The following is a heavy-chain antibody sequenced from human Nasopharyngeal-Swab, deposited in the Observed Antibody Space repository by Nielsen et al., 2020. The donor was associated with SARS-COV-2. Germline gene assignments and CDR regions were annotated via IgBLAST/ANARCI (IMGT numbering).Heavy chain of an antibody. CDR3: AKGWQWLVRDAFDI. Sequence: GGSLRLSCAASGFTFSSYAMSWVRQAPGKGLEWVAVISGSGGNTYYADSVKGRFTISRDNSKNTLYLQMNSLRAEDTAVYYCAKGWQWLVRDAFDIWGQGTMVTVSS. CDR1: GFTFSSYA. D-gene: IGHD6-19*01. V-gene: IGHV3-23*01. CDR2: ISGSGGNT. J-gene: IGHJ3*02.